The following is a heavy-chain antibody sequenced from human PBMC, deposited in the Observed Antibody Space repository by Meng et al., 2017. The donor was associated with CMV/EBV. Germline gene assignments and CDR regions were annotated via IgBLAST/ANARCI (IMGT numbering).Heavy chain of an antibody. D-gene: IGHD6-13*01. V-gene: IGHV4-30-4*08. CDR2: IYYSGST. J-gene: IGHJ4*02. CDR1: GGSISSGDYY. CDR3: ARAQYSSSCDY. Sequence: QGRSQESGPGMGKPSQTLSLTCTVSGGSISSGDYYWSWIRQPPGKGLEWIGYIYYSGSTYYNPSLKSRVTISVDTSKNQFSLKLSSVTAADTAVYYCARAQYSSSCDYWGQGTLVTVSS.